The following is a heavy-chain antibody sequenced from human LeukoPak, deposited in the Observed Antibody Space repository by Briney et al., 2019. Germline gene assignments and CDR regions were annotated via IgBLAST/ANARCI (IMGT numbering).Heavy chain of an antibody. Sequence: GGSLRLSCAASGFTFDDYAMHWVRQAPGKGLERVSGISWNSGSIGYADSVKGRFTISRDNAKNSLYLQMNSLRAEDTALYYCARGGYCSGGSCPAYFDYWGQGTLVTVSS. V-gene: IGHV3-9*01. CDR1: GFTFDDYA. J-gene: IGHJ4*02. CDR3: ARGGYCSGGSCPAYFDY. CDR2: ISWNSGSI. D-gene: IGHD2-15*01.